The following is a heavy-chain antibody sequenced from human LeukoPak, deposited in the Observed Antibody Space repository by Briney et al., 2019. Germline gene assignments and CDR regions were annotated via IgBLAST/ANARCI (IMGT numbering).Heavy chain of an antibody. Sequence: SETLSLTCTFSGGSISSYYWSWIRSPPGKGLEGIGYIYYSGSTNYNPSLKSRVPIQVDTSKNQCSLKLSSVTAADTAVYYCAREAAVAGTYGMDVWGQGTTVTVSS. V-gene: IGHV4-59*01. CDR2: IYYSGST. CDR3: AREAAVAGTYGMDV. J-gene: IGHJ6*02. D-gene: IGHD6-19*01. CDR1: GGSISSYY.